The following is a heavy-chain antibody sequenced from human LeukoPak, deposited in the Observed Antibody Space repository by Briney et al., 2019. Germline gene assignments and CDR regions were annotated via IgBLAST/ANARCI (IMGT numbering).Heavy chain of an antibody. CDR1: GFTFSDYG. V-gene: IGHV3-30*02. J-gene: IGHJ3*02. CDR2: IRYDGSNE. Sequence: GGSLRLSCAASGFTFSDYGMHWVRQAPGKGLEWVAYIRYDGSNEYYADSVKGRFTISRDNSKNTLYLQMNSLRAEDTAVYYCAKEPYQLLHDHVFDIWGQGTMVTVSS. CDR3: AKEPYQLLHDHVFDI. D-gene: IGHD2-2*01.